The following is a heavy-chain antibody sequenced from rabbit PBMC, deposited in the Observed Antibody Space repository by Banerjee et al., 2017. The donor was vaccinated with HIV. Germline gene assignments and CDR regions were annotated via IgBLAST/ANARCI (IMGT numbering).Heavy chain of an antibody. V-gene: IGHV1S45*01. J-gene: IGHJ6*01. CDR1: GFDFSSYG. CDR2: INAITGKP. CDR3: ASDIYGHGGFSL. Sequence: QEQLVESGGGLVQPGGSLTLSCKASGFDFSSYGVSWVRQAPGKGLEWIACINAITGKPVYANWAKGRSTFSKTSSTTVTLQMTSLTAADTATYFCASDIYGHGGFSLWGPGTLVTVS. D-gene: IGHD6-1*01.